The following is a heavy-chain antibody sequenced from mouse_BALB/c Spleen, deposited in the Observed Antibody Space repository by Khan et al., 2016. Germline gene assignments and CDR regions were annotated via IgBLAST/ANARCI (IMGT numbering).Heavy chain of an antibody. Sequence: QVQLQQSGAELVRPGASVTLSCKASGYTFTDYEMHWVKQTPVHGLEWIGSIDPQTGGTAYHQKFTGKATLTADKSSTTAYMEFRSLTSEDSAVYYWTRGGLYHGSSSFAYWGQGTLVTVSA. CDR2: IDPQTGGT. V-gene: IGHV1-15*01. J-gene: IGHJ3*01. CDR1: GYTFTDYE. D-gene: IGHD1-1*01. CDR3: TRGGLYHGSSSFAY.